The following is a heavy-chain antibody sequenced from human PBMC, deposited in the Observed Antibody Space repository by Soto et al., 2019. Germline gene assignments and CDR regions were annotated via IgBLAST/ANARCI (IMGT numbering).Heavy chain of an antibody. Sequence: QVQLVESGGGVVQPGRSLRLSCAASGFPFSTTGMHWVRQAPGKGLEWVAMISHDGGAKYYADSVKGRFTISRDDSKNTLYLQMNSLRPENTVVYYCAKDLYSSGWYNYFDPWGQGTLVTVSS. CDR1: GFPFSTTG. J-gene: IGHJ5*02. D-gene: IGHD6-19*01. V-gene: IGHV3-30*18. CDR3: AKDLYSSGWYNYFDP. CDR2: ISHDGGAK.